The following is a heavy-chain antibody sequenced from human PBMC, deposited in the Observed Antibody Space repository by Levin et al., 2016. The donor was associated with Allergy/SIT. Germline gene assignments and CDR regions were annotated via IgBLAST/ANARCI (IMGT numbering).Heavy chain of an antibody. CDR3: AKGQLGIGY. V-gene: IGHV3-23*01. J-gene: IGHJ4*02. CDR2: ITGSGSRT. Sequence: WIRQPPGKGLEWVSGITGSGSRTYYADSVKGRFTISRDNSNNTLYVQMNSLRVDDTAVYYCAKGQLGIGYWGQGTLVTVSS. D-gene: IGHD7-27*01.